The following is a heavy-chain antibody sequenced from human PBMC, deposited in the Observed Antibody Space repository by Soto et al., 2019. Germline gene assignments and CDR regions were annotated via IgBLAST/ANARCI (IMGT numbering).Heavy chain of an antibody. V-gene: IGHV3-49*04. Sequence: GGAMRLSGTASGFTFGDYAMSWVRQAPGKGLEWVGFIRSKAYGGTTEYAASVKGRFTISRDDSKSIAYLQMNSLKTEDTAVYYCTRDVGIQDLVIVPAAILPRAGHYYGMDVWGQGTTVSVSS. CDR2: IRSKAYGGTT. CDR1: GFTFGDYA. CDR3: TRDVGIQDLVIVPAAILPRAGHYYGMDV. J-gene: IGHJ6*02. D-gene: IGHD2-2*02.